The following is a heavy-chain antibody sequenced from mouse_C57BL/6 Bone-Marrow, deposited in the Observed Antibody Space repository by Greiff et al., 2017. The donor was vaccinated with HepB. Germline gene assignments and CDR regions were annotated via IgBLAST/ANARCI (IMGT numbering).Heavy chain of an antibody. Sequence: QVRLQQSGAELARPGASVKLSCKASGYTFTSYGISWVKQRTGQGLEWIGEIYPGSGNTYYNEKFKGKATLTADKSSSTAYMELRSLTSEDSAVYFCARGLYYYAGDYWGQGTTLTVSS. J-gene: IGHJ2*01. V-gene: IGHV1-81*01. CDR3: ARGLYYYAGDY. CDR1: GYTFTSYG. D-gene: IGHD1-1*01. CDR2: IYPGSGNT.